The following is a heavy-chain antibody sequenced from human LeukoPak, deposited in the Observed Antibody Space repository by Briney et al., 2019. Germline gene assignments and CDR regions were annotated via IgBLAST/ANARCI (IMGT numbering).Heavy chain of an antibody. CDR3: ARGYDFWTGYSYYFDY. J-gene: IGHJ4*02. D-gene: IGHD3-3*01. CDR1: GYTFTSYG. Sequence: ASVKLSCKASGYTFTSYGIIWVRQAPGQGLEWVGWISAYNGNTNYAQKLQGRVTMTTDTSTSTGHMELRSLRSDDTAVYYCARGYDFWTGYSYYFDYWGQGTLVTVSS. CDR2: ISAYNGNT. V-gene: IGHV1-18*01.